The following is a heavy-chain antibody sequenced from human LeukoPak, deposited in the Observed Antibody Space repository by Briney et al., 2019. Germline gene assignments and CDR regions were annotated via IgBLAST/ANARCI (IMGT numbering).Heavy chain of an antibody. CDR1: GFTFSSYA. J-gene: IGHJ6*02. CDR3: AKDDFWSGYCLYYYYGMDV. D-gene: IGHD3-3*01. Sequence: GGSLRLSCAASGFTFSSYAMSWVRQAPGKGLEWVSAISGSGGSTYYADSVKGRFTISRDNSKNTLYLQMNSLRAEDTAVYYCAKDDFWSGYCLYYYYGMDVWGRGTTVTVSS. V-gene: IGHV3-23*01. CDR2: ISGSGGST.